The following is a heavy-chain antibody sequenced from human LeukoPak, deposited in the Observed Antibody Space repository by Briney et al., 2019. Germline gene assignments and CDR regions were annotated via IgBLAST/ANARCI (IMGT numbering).Heavy chain of an antibody. CDR3: ARDPVVEPLDY. CDR1: GFTFSSYS. Sequence: GGSLRLSCEGSGFTFSSYSMSWVRQAPGKGLEWVSYISSTCSTMYYADSVRGRFTSSRDNAKNSLYLQMNSLRAEDTAVYYCARDPVVEPLDYWGQGTLVTVSS. D-gene: IGHD2-15*01. J-gene: IGHJ4*02. V-gene: IGHV3-48*04. CDR2: ISSTCSTM.